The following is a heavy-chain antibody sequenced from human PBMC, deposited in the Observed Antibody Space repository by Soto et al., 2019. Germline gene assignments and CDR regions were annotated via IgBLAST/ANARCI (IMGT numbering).Heavy chain of an antibody. CDR3: ARDDLTRTALDI. Sequence: PSETLSLTCTVSGDSVTSGTYYWNWIRQPPGKGLEWIGYIYHSGRTHYNPSLKSRVTISIDTFKNHFSLELNSVTAADTAVYYCARDDLTRTALDIWGQGTMVTVSS. V-gene: IGHV4-61*01. J-gene: IGHJ3*02. CDR2: IYHSGRT. CDR1: GDSVTSGTYY.